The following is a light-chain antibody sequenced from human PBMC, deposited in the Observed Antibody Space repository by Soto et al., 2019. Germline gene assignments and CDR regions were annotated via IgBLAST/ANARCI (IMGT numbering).Light chain of an antibody. Sequence: EIVMTQSPATLSVSPGERATLSCRASQSVSSNLAWYQQKPGQAPRLLIYGASTRATGIPARFSGSGSGTEFTLTISSLQSEDFAVYYCQQYNNWPRRFGQGTKV. CDR3: QQYNNWPRR. V-gene: IGKV3-15*01. CDR2: GAS. CDR1: QSVSSN. J-gene: IGKJ1*01.